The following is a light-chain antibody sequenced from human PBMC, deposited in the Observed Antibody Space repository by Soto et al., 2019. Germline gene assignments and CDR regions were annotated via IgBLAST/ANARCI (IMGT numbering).Light chain of an antibody. CDR1: QSVSSNY. CDR3: QQYGSSPWT. CDR2: GAS. J-gene: IGKJ1*01. Sequence: EIVLTQSTGTLSLSPGERATLSCRASQSVSSNYLAWYQQRPGQPPRLLIYGASSRATGIPDRFSGSGSGTDFTLTISRLEPEDFAVYYWQQYGSSPWTFGQGTKVEIK. V-gene: IGKV3-20*01.